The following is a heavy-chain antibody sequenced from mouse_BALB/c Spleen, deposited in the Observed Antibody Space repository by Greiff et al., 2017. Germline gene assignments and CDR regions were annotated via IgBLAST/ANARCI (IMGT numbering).Heavy chain of an antibody. Sequence: EVQLVESGGGLVKPGGSLKLSCAASGFTFSSYAMSWVRQTSEKRLEWVASISSGGSTYYPDSVKGRFTISRDNARNILYLQMSSLRSEDTAMYYCARGYGNYFAYWGQGTLVTVAA. CDR2: ISSGGST. D-gene: IGHD2-1*01. CDR1: GFTFSSYA. V-gene: IGHV5-6-5*01. J-gene: IGHJ3*01. CDR3: ARGYGNYFAY.